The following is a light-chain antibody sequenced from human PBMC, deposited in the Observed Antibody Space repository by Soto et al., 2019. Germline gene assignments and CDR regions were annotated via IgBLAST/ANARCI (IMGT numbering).Light chain of an antibody. J-gene: IGKJ1*01. V-gene: IGKV1-5*03. Sequence: IHRTQSPSTLSVTVSDRVTITFLASQTISSWLAWYQQKPGKAPKLLIYKASTLKSGVPSRFSGSGSGTEFTLTISSLQPDDFATYYCQHYNSYSEAFGHGTKVDIK. CDR1: QTISSW. CDR2: KAS. CDR3: QHYNSYSEA.